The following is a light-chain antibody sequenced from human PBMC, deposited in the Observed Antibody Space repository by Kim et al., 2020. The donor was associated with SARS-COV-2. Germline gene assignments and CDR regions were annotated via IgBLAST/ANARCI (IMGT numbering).Light chain of an antibody. J-gene: IGLJ2*01. Sequence: GVSTRFSGSKSGNTASLTISGLQAADEADYYCTSSTGADTVVFGGGTQLTVL. CDR3: TSSTGADTVV. V-gene: IGLV2-14*01.